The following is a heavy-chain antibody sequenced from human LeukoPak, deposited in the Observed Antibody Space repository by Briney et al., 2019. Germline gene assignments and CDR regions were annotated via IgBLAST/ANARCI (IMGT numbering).Heavy chain of an antibody. CDR2: ISSSSSYI. V-gene: IGHV3-21*04. CDR1: GFTFSSYS. CDR3: AKDYYDSSGYYRHAFDI. D-gene: IGHD3-22*01. J-gene: IGHJ3*02. Sequence: GGSLRLSCAASGFTFSSYSMNWVRQAPGKGLEWVSSISSSSSYIYYADSVKGRFTISRDNFKNTLYLQMNSLRAEDTTVYYCAKDYYDSSGYYRHAFDIWGQGTMVTVSS.